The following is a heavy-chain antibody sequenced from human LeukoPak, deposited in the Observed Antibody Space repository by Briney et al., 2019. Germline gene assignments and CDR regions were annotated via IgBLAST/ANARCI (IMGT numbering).Heavy chain of an antibody. D-gene: IGHD3-10*01. CDR2: MNPNSGNT. CDR1: GYTFTSYD. Sequence: AASVKVSCKASGYTFTSYDIKWVRQATGQGLEWMGWMNPNSGNTGYAQKFQGRVTMARNTSISTAYMELSSLRSEDTAVYYCARATMVRGVIISYWGQGSLVTVSS. V-gene: IGHV1-8*01. J-gene: IGHJ4*02. CDR3: ARATMVRGVIISY.